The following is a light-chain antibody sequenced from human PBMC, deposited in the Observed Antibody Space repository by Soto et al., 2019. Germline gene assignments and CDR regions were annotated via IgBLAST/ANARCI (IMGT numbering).Light chain of an antibody. CDR1: SSDVGTYNL. CDR2: EGS. Sequence: QSALTQPASVSGSPGQSITISCTGTSSDVGTYNLVSWYQQYPGKAPKLMIYEGSKRPSGVSNRFSGSKSGNTASLTISGLQAEDEADYYCCSYAGISTFYVFGSGTKVTVL. CDR3: CSYAGISTFYV. V-gene: IGLV2-23*01. J-gene: IGLJ1*01.